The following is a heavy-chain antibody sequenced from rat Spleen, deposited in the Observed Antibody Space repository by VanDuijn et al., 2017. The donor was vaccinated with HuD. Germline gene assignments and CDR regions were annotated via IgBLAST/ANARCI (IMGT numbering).Heavy chain of an antibody. CDR2: INYDGSST. J-gene: IGHJ2*01. Sequence: EVQLVESGGGFIQPGMSMKLSCVASGFTFSDYYMAWVRQAPTKGLEWVATINYDGSSTYYRDSVKGRFTISRDNAKSTLYLQMDSLRSEDTATYYCARSVFDYWGQGVMVTVSS. CDR1: GFTFSDYY. V-gene: IGHV5-7*01. CDR3: ARSVFDY.